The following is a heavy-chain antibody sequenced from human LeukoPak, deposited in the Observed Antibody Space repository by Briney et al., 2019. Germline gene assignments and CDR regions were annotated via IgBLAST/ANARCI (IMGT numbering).Heavy chain of an antibody. CDR3: AREAPGGAPPAFDI. D-gene: IGHD1-26*01. CDR2: INPSGGST. V-gene: IGHV1-46*01. J-gene: IGHJ3*02. Sequence: GASVKVSCKASGYTFTSYYMHWVRQAPGQGLEWMGIINPSGGSTSYAQKFQGRVTITADESTSTAYMELSSLRSEDTAVYYCAREAPGGAPPAFDIWGQGTMVTVSS. CDR1: GYTFTSYY.